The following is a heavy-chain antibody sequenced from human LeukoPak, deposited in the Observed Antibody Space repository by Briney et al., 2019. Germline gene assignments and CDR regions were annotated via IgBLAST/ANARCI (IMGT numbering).Heavy chain of an antibody. CDR2: IKQDGTEK. CDR1: GFTFSSYW. CDR3: AREERAGAGDYDRLDY. D-gene: IGHD3-22*01. V-gene: IGHV3-7*01. J-gene: IGHJ4*02. Sequence: TGGSLRLSCAASGFTFSSYWMSWVRQAPGKGLEWVANIKQDGTEKYYVDSVKGRFTISRDNAKNSLYLQMNSLRAEDTAVYYCAREERAGAGDYDRLDYWGQGTLVTVSS.